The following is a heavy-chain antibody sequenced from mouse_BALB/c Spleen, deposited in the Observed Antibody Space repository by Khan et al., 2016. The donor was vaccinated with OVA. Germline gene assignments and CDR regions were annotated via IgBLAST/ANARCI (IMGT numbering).Heavy chain of an antibody. CDR1: GYTFTNYW. D-gene: IGHD1-1*01. V-gene: IGHV1-63*02. J-gene: IGHJ4*01. Sequence: VQLQESGAELVRPGTSVKMSCKAAGYTFTNYWIGWVKQRPGHGLEWIGDIYPGNGNTNYNEKFKGKATLTTDTSSRTAYMQLSSLTSEDSAIYYCARPYYYGSNCATMDDWGQGTSVTVSS. CDR3: ARPYYYGSNCATMDD. CDR2: IYPGNGNT.